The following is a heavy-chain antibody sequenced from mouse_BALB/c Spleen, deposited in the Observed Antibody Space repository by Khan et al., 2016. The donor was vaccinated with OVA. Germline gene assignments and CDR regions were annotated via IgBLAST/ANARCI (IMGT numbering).Heavy chain of an antibody. Sequence: QIQLVQSGPELKQPGETVKISCKASGYTFTDYSMQWVKQAPGKGLKWVGWINTETGEPTYADDFKGRFAFSLETSASTAYLQINNRKNEDTATYFCARNDYYRGGLYAMDYWGQGTSVTVSS. D-gene: IGHD2-3*01. J-gene: IGHJ4*01. CDR3: ARNDYYRGGLYAMDY. CDR2: INTETGEP. CDR1: GYTFTDYS. V-gene: IGHV9-2-1*01.